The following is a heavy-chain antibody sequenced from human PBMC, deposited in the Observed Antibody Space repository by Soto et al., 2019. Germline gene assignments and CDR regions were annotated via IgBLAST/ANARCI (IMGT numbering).Heavy chain of an antibody. CDR3: ASARAAAGSYYYYGMDV. CDR2: IYPGDSDT. V-gene: IGHV5-51*01. J-gene: IGHJ6*02. Sequence: SLKISCKGSGYSFTSYWIGWVRQMPGKGLEWMGIIYPGDSDTRYSPSFQGQVTISADKSISTAYLQWSSLKASDTAMYYCASARAAAGSYYYYGMDVWGQGTTVTVSS. D-gene: IGHD6-13*01. CDR1: GYSFTSYW.